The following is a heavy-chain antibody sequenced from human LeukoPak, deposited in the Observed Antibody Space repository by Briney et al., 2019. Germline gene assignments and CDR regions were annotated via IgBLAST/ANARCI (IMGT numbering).Heavy chain of an antibody. D-gene: IGHD2-15*01. CDR3: AKGGVVVVENAFDI. CDR2: ISWNSGSI. J-gene: IGHJ3*02. V-gene: IGHV3-9*03. Sequence: GGSLRLSCAASGFTFDDYAMHWVRQAPGKGLEWVSGISWNSGSIGYAGSVKGRFTISRDNAKNSLYLQMNSLRAEDMALYYCAKGGVVVVENAFDIWGQGTMVTVSS. CDR1: GFTFDDYA.